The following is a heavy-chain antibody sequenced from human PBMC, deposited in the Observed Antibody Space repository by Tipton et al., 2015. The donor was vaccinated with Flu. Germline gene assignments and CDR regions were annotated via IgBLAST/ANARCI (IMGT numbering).Heavy chain of an antibody. CDR3: AKDSGDMGY. CDR2: IYYSGST. Sequence: TLSLTCTVSGGPVSSTSYYWSWIRQPPGKGLEWLGYIYYSGSTNYNPSLKSRVTISVDRSRNQFSLKLNSVTAADTAVYFCAKDSGDMGYWGPGTLVTVSS. CDR1: GGPVSSTSYY. J-gene: IGHJ4*02. V-gene: IGHV4-61*01. D-gene: IGHD7-27*01.